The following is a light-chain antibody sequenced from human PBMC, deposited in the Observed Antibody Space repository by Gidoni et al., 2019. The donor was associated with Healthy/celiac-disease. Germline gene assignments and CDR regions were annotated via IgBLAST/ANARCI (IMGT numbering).Light chain of an antibody. CDR1: SSNIGSDT. Sequence: QSVLTQPPSASGTPGPRVTISCSGSSSNIGSDTVNWYQQPPGTAPKLLIYSNNQRPSGVPDRFSGSKSGTSASLVISGLQSEDEADYYCAAWDDSLNALFGGGTKLTVL. CDR2: SNN. CDR3: AAWDDSLNAL. J-gene: IGLJ2*01. V-gene: IGLV1-44*01.